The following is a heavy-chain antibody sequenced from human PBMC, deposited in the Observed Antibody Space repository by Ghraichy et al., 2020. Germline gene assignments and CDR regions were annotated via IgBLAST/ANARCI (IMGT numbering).Heavy chain of an antibody. J-gene: IGHJ4*02. CDR1: GFSLSTSGVG. D-gene: IGHD4-17*01. CDR3: AHRRVSFKGDYDDFDY. CDR2: IYWDDDK. Sequence: SGPTLVKPTQTLTLTCTFSGFSLSTSGVGVGWIRQPPGKALEWLALIYWDDDKRYSPSLKSRLTITKDTSKNQVVLTMTNMDPVDTATYYCAHRRVSFKGDYDDFDYWGQGTLVTVSS. V-gene: IGHV2-5*02.